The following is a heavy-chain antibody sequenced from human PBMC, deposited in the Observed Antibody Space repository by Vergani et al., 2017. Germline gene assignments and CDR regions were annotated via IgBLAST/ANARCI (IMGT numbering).Heavy chain of an antibody. D-gene: IGHD1-1*01. CDR2: ISSNGGST. J-gene: IGHJ5*02. CDR3: VKGYPGWFDP. V-gene: IGHV3-64D*06. CDR1: GFTFSSYA. Sequence: EVQLVESGGGLVQPGGSLRLSCSASGFTFSSYAMHWVRQAPGKGLEYVSAISSNGGSTYYADSVKGRFTISRDNSKNALYLQMSSLRAVDTAVYYCVKGYPGWFDPWGQGTLVTVSS.